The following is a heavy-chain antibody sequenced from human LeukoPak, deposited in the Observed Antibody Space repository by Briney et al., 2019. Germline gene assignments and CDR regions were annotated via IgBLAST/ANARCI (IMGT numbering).Heavy chain of an antibody. D-gene: IGHD3-10*01. CDR1: GYTFTNYG. J-gene: IGHJ4*02. V-gene: IGHV1-18*01. CDR2: ISTYTGNT. CDR3: ARVGMVRGVMTPPNPLGG. Sequence: GASVKVSCKASGYTFTNYGITWVRQAPGQGLEWMGWISTYTGNTNYAQKIQGRVTMTTDTSTSTAYMELRSLRSEDSAVYYCARVGMVRGVMTPPNPLGGWGQGTLATVSS.